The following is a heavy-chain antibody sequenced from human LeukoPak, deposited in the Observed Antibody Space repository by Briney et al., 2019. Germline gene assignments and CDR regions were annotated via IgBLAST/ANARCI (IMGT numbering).Heavy chain of an antibody. J-gene: IGHJ3*02. CDR3: AKVLGYNWNSLPFDI. D-gene: IGHD1-7*01. CDR2: ISGSGGST. CDR1: RFTFSSYG. Sequence: PGGSLRLSCAASRFTFSSYGMHWIRQAPGKGLEWVSAISGSGGSTYYADSVKGRFTISRDNSKNTLYLQMNSLRAEDTAVYYCAKVLGYNWNSLPFDIWGQGTMVTVSS. V-gene: IGHV3-23*01.